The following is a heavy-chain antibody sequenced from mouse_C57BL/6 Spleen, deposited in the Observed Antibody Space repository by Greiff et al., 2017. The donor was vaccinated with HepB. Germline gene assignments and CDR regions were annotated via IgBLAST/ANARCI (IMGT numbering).Heavy chain of an antibody. CDR2: IYPGNSDT. J-gene: IGHJ2*01. CDR3: TPLYYYGT. Sequence: EVQLQQSGTVLARPGASVKMSCKTSGYTFTSYWMHWVKQRPGQGLEWIGAIYPGNSDTSYNQKFKGKAKLTAVTSASTAYMELSSLTNEDSAVYYCTPLYYYGTWGQGTTLTVSS. D-gene: IGHD1-1*01. V-gene: IGHV1-5*01. CDR1: GYTFTSYW.